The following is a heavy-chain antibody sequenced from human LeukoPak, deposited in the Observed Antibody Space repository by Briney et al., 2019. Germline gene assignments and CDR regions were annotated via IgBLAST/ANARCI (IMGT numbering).Heavy chain of an antibody. D-gene: IGHD3-10*01. CDR3: ARDHRPLWFGEYFDY. V-gene: IGHV3-30-3*01. Sequence: PGRSLRLSCAASGFTFSSYAMHWVRQAPGKGLEWVAVISYDGSNKYYADSVKGRFTISRDNSQNTLYLQMNSLRAEDTAVYYCARDHRPLWFGEYFDYWGQGTLVTVSS. CDR2: ISYDGSNK. CDR1: GFTFSSYA. J-gene: IGHJ4*02.